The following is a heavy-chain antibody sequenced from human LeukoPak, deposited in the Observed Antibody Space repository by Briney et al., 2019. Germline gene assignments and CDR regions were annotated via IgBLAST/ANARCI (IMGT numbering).Heavy chain of an antibody. V-gene: IGHV3-74*01. Sequence: GGSLRLSCAASGFTFSDYEMNWVRQVPGKGLVWVSRIGTDGSSTTYADYVKGRFTISRDNAKNTLYLQMNSLRAEDTAVYYCARDKYGGNSNAFDIWGQGTTVTVSS. D-gene: IGHD4-23*01. CDR3: ARDKYGGNSNAFDI. CDR2: IGTDGSST. J-gene: IGHJ3*02. CDR1: GFTFSDYE.